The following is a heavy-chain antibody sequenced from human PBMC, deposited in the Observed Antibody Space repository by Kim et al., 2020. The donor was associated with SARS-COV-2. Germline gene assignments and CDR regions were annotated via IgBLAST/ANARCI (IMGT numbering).Heavy chain of an antibody. CDR2: ISDSGVRT. Sequence: GGSLRLSCAASGFTFSRYAMSWARQAPGKGLEWVSTISDSGVRTHYADSVKGRFTISRDNSKSTLFLQMNSLRAEDTAVYYCEACDYWGQGSLVTVPS. CDR1: GFTFSRYA. V-gene: IGHV3-23*01. J-gene: IGHJ4*02. CDR3: EACDY.